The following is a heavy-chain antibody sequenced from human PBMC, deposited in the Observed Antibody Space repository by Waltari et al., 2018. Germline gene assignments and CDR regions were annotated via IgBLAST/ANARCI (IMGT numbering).Heavy chain of an antibody. CDR2: ISYDGSNK. CDR3: ARADLYSSSSVYY. D-gene: IGHD6-6*01. Sequence: QVQLVESGGGVVQPGRSLRLSCAASGFTFNIYAMHWVRQAPGRGLEGVALISYDGSNKYYADSVKGRFTISRDDSKNTLYLQMNSLRDEDTAVYYCARADLYSSSSVYYWGQGTLVTVSS. CDR1: GFTFNIYA. V-gene: IGHV3-30-3*01. J-gene: IGHJ4*02.